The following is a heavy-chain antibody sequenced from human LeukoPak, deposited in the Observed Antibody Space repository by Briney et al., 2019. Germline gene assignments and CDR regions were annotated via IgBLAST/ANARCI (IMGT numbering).Heavy chain of an antibody. CDR1: GFTFSNYG. D-gene: IGHD6-19*01. Sequence: QSGGSPRLSCAASGFTFSNYGMSWVRQAPGKGLEWVSAISASGSSTYYADSVKGRFTISRDNSKNTLFLQMSSLRAEDTAVYYCAKPGPSGSPQAFDYWGQGTLVTVSS. J-gene: IGHJ4*02. CDR2: ISASGSST. CDR3: AKPGPSGSPQAFDY. V-gene: IGHV3-23*01.